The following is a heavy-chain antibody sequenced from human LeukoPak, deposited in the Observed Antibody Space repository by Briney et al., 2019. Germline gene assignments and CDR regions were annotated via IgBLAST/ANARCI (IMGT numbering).Heavy chain of an antibody. D-gene: IGHD1-26*01. Sequence: SETLSLTCSVSGGSISSDYWSWIRQPPGKGMEWIGYIYNSGRTNYHPALKSRVIISVDTSKNQFSLKLNSVTAADTAVYYCARRNLGKGGFWFDPWGQGTLVTVSS. CDR2: IYNSGRT. J-gene: IGHJ5*02. CDR3: ARRNLGKGGFWFDP. V-gene: IGHV4-59*01. CDR1: GGSISSDY.